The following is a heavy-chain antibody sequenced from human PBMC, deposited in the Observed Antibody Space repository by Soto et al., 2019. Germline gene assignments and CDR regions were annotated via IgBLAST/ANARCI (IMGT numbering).Heavy chain of an antibody. CDR2: IYYSGST. D-gene: IGHD6-13*01. J-gene: IGHJ4*02. V-gene: IGHV4-30-4*01. CDR3: ASVDQQQLVCDY. CDR1: GGSISSGDYY. Sequence: PSETLSLTCTVSGGSISSGDYYWSWIRQPPGKGLEWIGYIYYSGSTYYNPSLKSRVTISVDTSKNQFSLKLSSVTAAGTAVYYCASVDQQQLVCDYWGQGTLVTVSS.